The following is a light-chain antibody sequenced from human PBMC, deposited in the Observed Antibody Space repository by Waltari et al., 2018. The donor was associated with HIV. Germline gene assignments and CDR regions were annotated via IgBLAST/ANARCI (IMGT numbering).Light chain of an antibody. Sequence: QSVLTQPPSASGAPGQRVTISCSGSSANIGNNVYWYPQLPGTAPKVLIYRDNQRPSGVPDRFSGSRSGTSASLDVSGLRSEDEANYICAAWDDILSGWVFGGGTKLTVL. J-gene: IGLJ3*02. V-gene: IGLV1-47*01. CDR1: SANIGNN. CDR2: RDN. CDR3: AAWDDILSGWV.